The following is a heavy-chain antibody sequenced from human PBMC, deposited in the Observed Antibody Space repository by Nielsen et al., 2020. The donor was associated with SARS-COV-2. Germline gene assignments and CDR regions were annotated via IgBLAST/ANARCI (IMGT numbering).Heavy chain of an antibody. D-gene: IGHD3-10*01. V-gene: IGHV3-48*01. CDR1: GFTFSSYS. J-gene: IGHJ6*02. Sequence: GESLKISCAASGFTFSSYSMNWVRQAPGKGLEWVSYISSSSSTIYYADSVKGRFTISRDNAKNSLYLQMNSLRAEDTAVYYCARDKMVRGGTYYYYGMDVWGQGTTVTVSS. CDR2: ISSSSSTI. CDR3: ARDKMVRGGTYYYYGMDV.